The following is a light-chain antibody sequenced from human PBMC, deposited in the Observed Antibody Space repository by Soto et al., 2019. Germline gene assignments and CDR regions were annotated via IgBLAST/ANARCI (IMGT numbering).Light chain of an antibody. J-gene: IGKJ4*01. CDR3: QQYKNWPPLT. Sequence: EIVMTQSPATLSVSPGERATLSCRASQSVSSNLAWYQQKPGQAPRLLIYGASTRATGIPARFSGSGSGTEFTLTISSLQSEDFAVYDGQQYKNWPPLTFGGGTKVEIK. CDR2: GAS. CDR1: QSVSSN. V-gene: IGKV3-15*01.